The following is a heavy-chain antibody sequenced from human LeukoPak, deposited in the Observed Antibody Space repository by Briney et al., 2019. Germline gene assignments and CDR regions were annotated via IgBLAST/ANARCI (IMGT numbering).Heavy chain of an antibody. CDR2: IYNSGST. CDR1: GGSISTYY. V-gene: IGHV4-4*07. D-gene: IGHD3-22*01. Sequence: PSETLSLTCTVSGGSISTYYWSWIRQPAGQGLEWIGRIYNSGSTNYNPSLKRRVIMSVDTSKNQFSLKLSSVTAADTAVYYCARDTRSYDSSGYYFFDFWGQGTLVTVSS. J-gene: IGHJ4*02. CDR3: ARDTRSYDSSGYYFFDF.